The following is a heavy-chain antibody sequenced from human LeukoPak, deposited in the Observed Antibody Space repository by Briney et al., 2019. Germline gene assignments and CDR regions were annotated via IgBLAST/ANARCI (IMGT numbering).Heavy chain of an antibody. CDR2: ISHSGST. J-gene: IGHJ6*03. CDR3: ARAPERWYSYGSYTYHYMDV. V-gene: IGHV4-38-2*02. CDR1: GYSISSGYY. D-gene: IGHD3-10*01. Sequence: PSETLSLTCTVSGYSISSGYYWGWIRQPPGQGLKWIGSISHSGSTYYNPSLKSRVTISVDTSKNQISLKLSSVTAADTAIYYCARAPERWYSYGSYTYHYMDVWGRGTTVTVSS.